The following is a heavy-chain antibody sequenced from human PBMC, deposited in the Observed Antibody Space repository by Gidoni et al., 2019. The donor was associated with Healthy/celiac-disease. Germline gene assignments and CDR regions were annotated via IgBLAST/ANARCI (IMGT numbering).Heavy chain of an antibody. CDR3: ARHGKVVPAATYYYGMDV. CDR1: GASFTSYW. CDR2: IYPGDSDT. J-gene: IGHJ6*02. Sequence: EVQLVQSGAEVKKPGESLKISCTGSGASFTSYWIGWVRQMPGKGLEWMGIIYPGDSDTRYSPSFQGQVTISADKSISTAYLQWSSLKASDTAMCYCARHGKVVPAATYYYGMDVWGQGTTVTVSS. V-gene: IGHV5-51*01. D-gene: IGHD2-2*01.